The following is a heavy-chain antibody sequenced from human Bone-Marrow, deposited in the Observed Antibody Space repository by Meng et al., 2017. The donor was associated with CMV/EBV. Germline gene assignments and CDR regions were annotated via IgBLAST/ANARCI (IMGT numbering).Heavy chain of an antibody. V-gene: IGHV3-53*01. CDR2: IYSGGST. Sequence: GESLKISCVASGFTVSSNYMSWVRQALGKGLEWVSVIYSGGSTYFADSVKGRFTISRDSSKNSLFLQMDSLRAEDAAVYCCARGGSTKLRGGFDYWGQGNLVTVSS. CDR1: GFTVSSNY. CDR3: ARGGSTKLRGGFDY. J-gene: IGHJ4*02. D-gene: IGHD1-26*01.